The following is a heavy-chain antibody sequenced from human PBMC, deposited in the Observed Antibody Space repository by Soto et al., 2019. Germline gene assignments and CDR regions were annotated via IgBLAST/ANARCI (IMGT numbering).Heavy chain of an antibody. J-gene: IGHJ6*02. V-gene: IGHV3-15*01. D-gene: IGHD2-21*02. CDR2: IKSKTDGGTT. Sequence: GGSLRLSCAASGFTFSNAWMSWVRQAPGKGLEWVGRIKSKTDGGTTDYAAPVKGRFTISRDDSKNTLYLQMNSLKAEDTAVYYCTTASDYYYYYGMDVWGQGTTVTVSS. CDR1: GFTFSNAW. CDR3: TTASDYYYYYGMDV.